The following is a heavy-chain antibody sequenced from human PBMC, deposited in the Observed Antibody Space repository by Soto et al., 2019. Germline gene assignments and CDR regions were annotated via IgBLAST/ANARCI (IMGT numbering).Heavy chain of an antibody. J-gene: IGHJ4*02. CDR1: GGSVSSGTYQ. CDR3: AREFYDSSGYSYYFAY. D-gene: IGHD3-22*01. V-gene: IGHV4-61*01. Sequence: SETLSLTCTVSGGSVSSGTYQWSWIRQSPGKGLEWIGYIYYTGSTNYNPSLKSRVTISVDTSKNQFSLKLTSVTAADTALYFCAREFYDSSGYSYYFAYWAQGTLVTVSS. CDR2: IYYTGST.